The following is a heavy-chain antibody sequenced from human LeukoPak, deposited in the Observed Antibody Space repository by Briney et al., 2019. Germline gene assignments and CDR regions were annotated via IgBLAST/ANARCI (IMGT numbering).Heavy chain of an antibody. CDR1: GYTFTGYY. V-gene: IGHV1-2*02. CDR2: INPNSGGT. Sequence: GASVKVSCKASGYTFTGYYMHWVRQAPGQGLEWMGWINPNSGGTNYAQKFQGRVTMTRDTSISTAYMELSRLRSDDTAVYYCARVKGSVLEWSDAFDIWGQGTMVTVSS. D-gene: IGHD3-3*01. J-gene: IGHJ3*02. CDR3: ARVKGSVLEWSDAFDI.